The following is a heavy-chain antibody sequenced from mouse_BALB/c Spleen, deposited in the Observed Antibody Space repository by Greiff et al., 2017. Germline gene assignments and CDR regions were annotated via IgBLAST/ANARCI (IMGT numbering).Heavy chain of an antibody. V-gene: IGHV1-69*02. CDR3: TKEVRDYFDY. D-gene: IGHD2-14*01. Sequence: QVQLQQPGAELVRPGASVKLSCKASGYTFTSYWINWVKQRPGQGLEWIGNIYPSDSYTNYNQKFKDKATLTVDKSSSTAYMQLSSPTSEDSAVYYCTKEVRDYFDYWGQGTTLTVSS. J-gene: IGHJ2*01. CDR1: GYTFTSYW. CDR2: IYPSDSYT.